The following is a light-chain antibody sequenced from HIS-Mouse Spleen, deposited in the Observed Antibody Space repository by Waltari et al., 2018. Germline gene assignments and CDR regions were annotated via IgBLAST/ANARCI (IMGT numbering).Light chain of an antibody. CDR2: DLS. J-gene: IGLJ2*01. CDR1: SSDVGGYNY. Sequence: QSALTQPASVSGSPGQSITISCTGTSSDVGGYNYVSWYQQHPGKAPKLMIYDLSNRPSGVSNLVSGSKSGNTASLTISGLQAEDEADYYCSSYTSSSTVVFGGGTKLTVL. CDR3: SSYTSSSTVV. V-gene: IGLV2-14*03.